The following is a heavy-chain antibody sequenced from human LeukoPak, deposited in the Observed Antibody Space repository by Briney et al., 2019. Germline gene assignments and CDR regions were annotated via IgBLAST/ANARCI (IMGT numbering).Heavy chain of an antibody. CDR3: ARASWLPQTRNYYYMDV. Sequence: PSETLSLTCTVSGGSVSSYYWSWIRQPPGEGLEWIGYIYYSGSTNYNPSLKSRVTISEDTSKNQFSLKLSSVTAADTAMYYCARASWLPQTRNYYYMDVWGKGTTVTVSS. V-gene: IGHV4-59*02. J-gene: IGHJ6*03. CDR2: IYYSGST. D-gene: IGHD5-12*01. CDR1: GGSVSSYY.